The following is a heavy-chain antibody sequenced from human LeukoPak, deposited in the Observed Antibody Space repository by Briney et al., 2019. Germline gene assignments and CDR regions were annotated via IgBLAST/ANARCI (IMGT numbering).Heavy chain of an antibody. CDR1: GGSFSGYF. J-gene: IGHJ4*02. V-gene: IGHV4-34*01. Sequence: SETLSLTCAVYGGSFSGYFWSWIRQPPGKGLEWIGEINHSGSTNYNPSLKSRVTISVDTSKNQFSLKLSSVTAADTAVYYCARRAIFGVVMFDYWGQGTLVTVSS. CDR3: ARRAIFGVVMFDY. CDR2: INHSGST. D-gene: IGHD3-3*01.